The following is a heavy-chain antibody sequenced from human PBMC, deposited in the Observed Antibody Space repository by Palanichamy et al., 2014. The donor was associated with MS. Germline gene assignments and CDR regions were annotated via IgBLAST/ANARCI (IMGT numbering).Heavy chain of an antibody. CDR3: ARDVTPGGDF. V-gene: IGHV3-7*01. D-gene: IGHD2-15*01. CDR2: IKPDGSQT. CDR1: RFIISDYW. Sequence: EVQAGGGLGGGRWSRAGGVPSRLSCAASRFIISDYWMTWVRQAPGKGLEWVANIKPDGSQTFYVDSVKGRFTVSRDNAKNSLYLQMSSLRAEDTAVYYCARDVTPGGDFWGQGTLVTVSS. J-gene: IGHJ4*02.